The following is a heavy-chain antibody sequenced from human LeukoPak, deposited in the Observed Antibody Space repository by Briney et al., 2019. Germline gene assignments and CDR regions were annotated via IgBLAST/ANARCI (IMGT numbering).Heavy chain of an antibody. CDR1: GFTFSSYS. Sequence: PGGSLRLSCAASGFTFSSYSMNWVRQAPGKGLEWVSSISSSSSYIYYADSVKGRFTISRDNAKNSLYLQMNSLRAEDTAVYYCARDYDFWSGYHSISYWGQGTLVTVSS. V-gene: IGHV3-21*01. CDR2: ISSSSSYI. D-gene: IGHD3-3*01. CDR3: ARDYDFWSGYHSISY. J-gene: IGHJ4*02.